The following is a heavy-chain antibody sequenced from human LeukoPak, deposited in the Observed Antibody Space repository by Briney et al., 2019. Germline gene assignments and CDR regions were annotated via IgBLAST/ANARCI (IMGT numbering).Heavy chain of an antibody. D-gene: IGHD3-10*02. CDR3: AELGITMIGGV. CDR1: GFTFDDYA. V-gene: IGHV3-9*01. Sequence: GGSLRLSCAASGFTFDDYAMHWVRQAPGKGLEWVSGISWNSGSIVYADSVRGRFTISRDNAKNSLYLQMNSLRAEDTAVYYCAELGITMIGGVWGKGTTVTISS. J-gene: IGHJ6*04. CDR2: ISWNSGSI.